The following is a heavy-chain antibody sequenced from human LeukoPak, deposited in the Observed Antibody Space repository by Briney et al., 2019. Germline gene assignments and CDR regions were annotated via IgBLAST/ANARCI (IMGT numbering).Heavy chain of an antibody. CDR1: GFTVSSNY. CDR2: IYSGGST. D-gene: IGHD4-17*01. CDR3: TKDPNGDYVGAFDP. Sequence: GGSLRLSCAASGFTVSSNYMSWVRQAPGKGLEWVSVIYSGGSTYYADSVKGRFTISRDNSQNTLYLQMNSLRAEDTAVYYCTKDPNGDYVGAFDPWGQGTLVTVSS. V-gene: IGHV3-53*01. J-gene: IGHJ5*02.